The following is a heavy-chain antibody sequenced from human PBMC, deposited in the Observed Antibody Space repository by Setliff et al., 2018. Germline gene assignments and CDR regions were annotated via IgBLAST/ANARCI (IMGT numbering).Heavy chain of an antibody. J-gene: IGHJ4*02. Sequence: GGSLRLSCAASGFTFNNYVMSWVRQAPGKGLEWVSGISGSGGSTYYADSVKGRFTISRDNSKNTLYLQMNSLRAEDTAVYYCAKYTRVVTTTCFDYWGQGTLVTVSS. V-gene: IGHV3-23*01. CDR1: GFTFNNYV. CDR3: AKYTRVVTTTCFDY. CDR2: ISGSGGST. D-gene: IGHD2-15*01.